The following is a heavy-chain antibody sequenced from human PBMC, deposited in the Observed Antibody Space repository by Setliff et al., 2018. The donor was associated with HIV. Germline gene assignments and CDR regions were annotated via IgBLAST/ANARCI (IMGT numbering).Heavy chain of an antibody. D-gene: IGHD6-13*01. Sequence: SETLSLTCTVSGGSISTFYWSWIRQPPGRGLEWIGYIYDSGSTYYNPSLKSQVTISVDTSKNRLSLKLSSVTAADAAVYYCARAMSSSWYIDGFDIWGQGTVVTVSS. CDR1: GGSISTFY. J-gene: IGHJ3*02. V-gene: IGHV4-59*12. CDR3: ARAMSSSWYIDGFDI. CDR2: IYDSGST.